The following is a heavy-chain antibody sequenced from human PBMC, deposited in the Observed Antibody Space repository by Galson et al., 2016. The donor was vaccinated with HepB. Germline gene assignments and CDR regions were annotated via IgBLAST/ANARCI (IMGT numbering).Heavy chain of an antibody. D-gene: IGHD5-12*01. J-gene: IGHJ6*02. CDR3: ARGGVGSGYVPLSYYGMDV. V-gene: IGHV1-46*01. CDR2: INPSGGST. Sequence: SVKVSCKASGYTFTRYYMHWVRQAPGQGLEWMGIINPSGGSTSYAQKFQGRVTMTRDTSTSTVYMELSSLRSEDTAVYYCARGGVGSGYVPLSYYGMDVWGLGTTVTVSS. CDR1: GYTFTRYY.